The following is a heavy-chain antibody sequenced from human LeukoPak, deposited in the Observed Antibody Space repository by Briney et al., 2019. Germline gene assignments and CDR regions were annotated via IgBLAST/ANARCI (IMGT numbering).Heavy chain of an antibody. D-gene: IGHD3-3*01. CDR2: ISVSATAT. CDR1: GFSFSSYG. Sequence: GGSLRLSCAASGFSFSSYGMAWVRQAPGQGLEWVAVISVSATATNYAASVKGRFTISRDDSKNTLYLQMNSLRAEDTAIYYCARDERLLSFLKWGQGTLVTVSS. CDR3: ARDERLLSFLK. J-gene: IGHJ4*02. V-gene: IGHV3-23*01.